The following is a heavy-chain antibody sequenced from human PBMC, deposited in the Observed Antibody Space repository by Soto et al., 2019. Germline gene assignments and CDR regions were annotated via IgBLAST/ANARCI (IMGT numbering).Heavy chain of an antibody. J-gene: IGHJ1*01. CDR3: ARANYYDGIVYFPPSAEYIQY. V-gene: IGHV4-31*03. CDR2: IDYSGST. CDR1: DGSISSGGYY. Sequence: TLSITCTVSDGSISSGGYYWSWIRQHPGKGLEWIGYIDYSGSTYYKPSLKSRVTISVDTSNNQFSLKLRSVTAADTAVYYCARANYYDGIVYFPPSAEYIQYWCQG. D-gene: IGHD3-22*01.